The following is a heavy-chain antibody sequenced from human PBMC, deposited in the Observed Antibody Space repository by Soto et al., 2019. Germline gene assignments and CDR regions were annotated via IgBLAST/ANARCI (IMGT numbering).Heavy chain of an antibody. J-gene: IGHJ6*02. Sequence: QVQLVQSGAEVKKPGSSVKVSCKASGGTFSSYAISWVRQAPGQGLEWMGGIIPIFGTANYAQKFQGRVTITADKSTSTAYMELSSLRSEDTAVYYCAIGGTGIAADVDFRYYGMDVWGQGTTVTVSS. CDR2: IIPIFGTA. D-gene: IGHD6-13*01. CDR1: GGTFSSYA. V-gene: IGHV1-69*06. CDR3: AIGGTGIAADVDFRYYGMDV.